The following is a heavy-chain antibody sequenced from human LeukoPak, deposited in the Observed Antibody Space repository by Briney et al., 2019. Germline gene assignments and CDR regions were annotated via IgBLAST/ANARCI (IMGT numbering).Heavy chain of an antibody. CDR3: ARTRRIVVVPAARAKNYYYYYMDV. D-gene: IGHD2-2*01. CDR2: MNPNSGNT. V-gene: IGHV1-8*01. Sequence: ASVKVSCKASGYTFTSNDINWVRQAPGQGLEWMGWMNPNSGNTGYAQKFQGRVTMTRNTSISTAYMELSSLRSEDTAVYYCARTRRIVVVPAARAKNYYYYYMDVWGKGTTVTVSS. J-gene: IGHJ6*03. CDR1: GYTFTSND.